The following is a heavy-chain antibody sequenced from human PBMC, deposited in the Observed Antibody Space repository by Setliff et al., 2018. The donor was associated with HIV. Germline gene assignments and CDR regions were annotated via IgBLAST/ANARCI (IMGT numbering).Heavy chain of an antibody. J-gene: IGHJ6*04. CDR2: INWNGGST. V-gene: IGHV3-20*03. CDR3: ARDIPFGDLLMLQAYMDV. Sequence: WIRQPPGKGLEWASSINWNGGSTGYADSVKGRFTISRDNAKNSLYLQMNSLRAEDTALYYCARDIPFGDLLMLQAYMDVWGKGTTVTVSS. D-gene: IGHD3-10*01.